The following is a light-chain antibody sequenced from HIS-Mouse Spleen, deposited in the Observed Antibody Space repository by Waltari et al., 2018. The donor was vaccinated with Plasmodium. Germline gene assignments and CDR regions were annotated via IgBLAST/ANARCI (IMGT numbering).Light chain of an antibody. CDR2: QDS. CDR3: QAWDSSTAV. V-gene: IGLV3-1*01. CDR1: NLGDKY. J-gene: IGLJ2*01. Sequence: SYELTQPPSVSVSPGQTASITCPGDNLGDKYACWYQQKPGQSPALVIYQDSKRPSGIPERFSGSNSGNTATLTISGTQAMDEADYYCQAWDSSTAVFGGGTKLTVL.